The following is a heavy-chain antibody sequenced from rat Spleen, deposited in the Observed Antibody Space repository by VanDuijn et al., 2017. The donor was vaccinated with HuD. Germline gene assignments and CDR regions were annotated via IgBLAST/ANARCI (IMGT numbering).Heavy chain of an antibody. Sequence: EVQLVESGGGLVQPGRSLKLSCAASGFTFSNYGMAWVRQAPTKGLEWVSIISYDGNIIYFRDSVKGRFTISRDNVKSTLHLQMDSLRSEDTATYYCVRQWDYWGQGVMVTVSS. CDR1: GFTFSNYG. J-gene: IGHJ2*01. CDR2: ISYDGNII. CDR3: VRQWDY. V-gene: IGHV5-29*01.